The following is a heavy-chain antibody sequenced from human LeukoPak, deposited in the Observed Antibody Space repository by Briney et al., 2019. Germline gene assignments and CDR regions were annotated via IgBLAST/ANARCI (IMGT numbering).Heavy chain of an antibody. CDR1: GGSIGSGSYY. D-gene: IGHD5-12*01. CDR3: ARASSFGYSGYAHQSLIDH. Sequence: KTSETLSLTCTVSGGSIGSGSYYWGWIRQPPGKGLEWIWTMYYSGKTYYNPSLKSRVSISVDTSKNQFSLKLSSVTAADTAVYYCARASSFGYSGYAHQSLIDHWGQGTLVTVSS. V-gene: IGHV4-39*07. CDR2: MYYSGKT. J-gene: IGHJ4*02.